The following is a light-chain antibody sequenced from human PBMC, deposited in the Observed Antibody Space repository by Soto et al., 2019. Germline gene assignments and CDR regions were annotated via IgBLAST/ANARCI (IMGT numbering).Light chain of an antibody. Sequence: QSALTQPASVSASPGQSITISCTGTSSNVGGSTYVSWYQQHPDKAPKLIIYDVSNRPSGVSNRFSGSKSANTASLTISGLQAEDEADYYCSSFTTSITLVFGTGTKLTVL. CDR2: DVS. CDR1: SSNVGGSTY. CDR3: SSFTTSITLV. J-gene: IGLJ1*01. V-gene: IGLV2-14*01.